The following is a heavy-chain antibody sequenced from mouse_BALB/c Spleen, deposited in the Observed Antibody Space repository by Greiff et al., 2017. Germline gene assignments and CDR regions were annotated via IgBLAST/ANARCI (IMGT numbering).Heavy chain of an antibody. CDR2: IDPETGGT. CDR1: GYTFTDYE. Sequence: VKLQESGAELVRPGASVTLSCKASGYTFTDYEMHWVKQTPVHGLEWIGAIDPETGGTAYNQKFKGKATLTADKSSSTAYMELRSLTSEDSAVYYCTRWGGSSYWYFDVWGAGTTVTVSS. V-gene: IGHV1-15*01. J-gene: IGHJ1*01. D-gene: IGHD1-1*01. CDR3: TRWGGSSYWYFDV.